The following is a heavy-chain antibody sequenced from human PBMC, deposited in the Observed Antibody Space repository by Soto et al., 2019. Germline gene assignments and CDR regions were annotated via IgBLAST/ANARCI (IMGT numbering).Heavy chain of an antibody. CDR2: IYYSGST. D-gene: IGHD6-19*01. V-gene: IGHV4-39*01. Sequence: KASETLSLTCSVSGGSINSSSYFWGWVRQPPGKGLEWTGSIYYSGSTYYNPSLRSRVTISVDTSKNQFSLKLSSVTAADTAVFYCARHYSSGSRNWFDPWGQGTLVTVSS. CDR3: ARHYSSGSRNWFDP. CDR1: GGSINSSSYF. J-gene: IGHJ5*02.